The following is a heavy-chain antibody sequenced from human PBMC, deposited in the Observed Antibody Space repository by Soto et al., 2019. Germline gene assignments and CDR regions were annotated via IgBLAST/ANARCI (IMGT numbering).Heavy chain of an antibody. CDR1: GFTFDDYA. J-gene: IGHJ4*02. CDR2: ISWNSGSI. Sequence: GGSLRLSCAASGFTFDDYAMRWVRQAPGKGLEWVSGISWNSGSIGYADSVKGRFTISRDNAKNSLYLQMNSLRVEDTALYYCAKNPGYYYDSTGYHFDYWGQGTLVTVSS. D-gene: IGHD3-22*01. CDR3: AKNPGYYYDSTGYHFDY. V-gene: IGHV3-9*01.